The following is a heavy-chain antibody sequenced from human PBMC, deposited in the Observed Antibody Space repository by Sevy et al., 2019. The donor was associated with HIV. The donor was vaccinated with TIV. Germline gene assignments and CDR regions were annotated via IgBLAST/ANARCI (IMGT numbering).Heavy chain of an antibody. CDR3: TRVLGTISPYYYYGLDV. V-gene: IGHV3-49*03. CDR2: IRSQTYGGTT. Sequence: SLRLTCTGSGFTFGDYAMSWIRQAPGKGLKWVGFIRSQTYGGTTEYAASVKGGFTISRDNSKSIAYLQMNSLKTEDTAVYYCTRVLGTISPYYYYGLDVWGQGTTVTVSS. D-gene: IGHD3-3*01. J-gene: IGHJ6*02. CDR1: GFTFGDYA.